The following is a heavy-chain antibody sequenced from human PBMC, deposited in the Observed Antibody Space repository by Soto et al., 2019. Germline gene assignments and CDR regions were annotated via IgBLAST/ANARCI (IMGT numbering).Heavy chain of an antibody. CDR1: GGSISSGGYY. CDR2: IYYSGST. D-gene: IGHD6-6*01. V-gene: IGHV4-31*03. J-gene: IGHJ6*02. Sequence: SWTLSLTCTVSGGSISSGGYYWSWIRQHPGKGLEWIGYIYYSGSTYYNPSLKSRVTISVDTSKNQFSLKLSSVTAADTAVYYCARDSAPYPYSSSSNYYYYGMDVWGQGTTVTVSS. CDR3: ARDSAPYPYSSSSNYYYYGMDV.